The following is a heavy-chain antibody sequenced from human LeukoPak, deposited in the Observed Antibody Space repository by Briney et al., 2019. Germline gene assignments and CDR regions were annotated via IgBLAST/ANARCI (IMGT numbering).Heavy chain of an antibody. D-gene: IGHD6-19*01. CDR2: IYYSGST. CDR3: ARFSGQYDAFDI. Sequence: PSETLSLTCTVSGGSISSYYWSWIRQPPGKGLEWIGYIYYSGSTNYNPSLKSRVTISVDTSKNQFSLKLSSVTAADTAVYYCARFSGQYDAFDIWGQGTMVTVSS. CDR1: GGSISSYY. J-gene: IGHJ3*02. V-gene: IGHV4-59*01.